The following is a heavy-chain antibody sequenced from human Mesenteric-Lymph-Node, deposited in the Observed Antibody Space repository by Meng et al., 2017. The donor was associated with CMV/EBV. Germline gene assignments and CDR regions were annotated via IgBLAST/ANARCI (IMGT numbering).Heavy chain of an antibody. V-gene: IGHV3-48*03. J-gene: IGHJ4*02. CDR1: GFTFSSYE. D-gene: IGHD3-22*01. Sequence: GGSLRLSCAASGFTFSSYEMNWVRQAPGKGLEWVSYISSSGSTIYYADSVKGRFTISRDNAKNSLYLQMNSLRAEDTAVYYCARDTLQYYYDSSGYFLGYFDYWGQGTLVTVSS. CDR3: ARDTLQYYYDSSGYFLGYFDY. CDR2: ISSSGSTI.